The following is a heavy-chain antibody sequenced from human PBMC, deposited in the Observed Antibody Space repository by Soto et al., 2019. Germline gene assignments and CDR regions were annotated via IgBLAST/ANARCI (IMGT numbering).Heavy chain of an antibody. CDR2: ISGTGFTT. CDR3: ARGGVY. V-gene: IGHV3-48*03. J-gene: IGHJ4*02. CDR1: GLNVRNYD. Sequence: PGWSLRLACAASGLNVRNYDMNGVRQAPGGGLEWIAFISGTGFTTYFADSAWPRFTISRDNSQSALFLQMDSLTVDDSGIYFCARGGVYWGQGVPITVSS. D-gene: IGHD2-8*01.